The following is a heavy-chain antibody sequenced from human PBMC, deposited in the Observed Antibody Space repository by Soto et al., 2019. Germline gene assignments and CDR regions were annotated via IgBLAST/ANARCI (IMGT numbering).Heavy chain of an antibody. CDR2: LQPSTGRT. J-gene: IGHJ4*02. V-gene: IGHV1-8*01. Sequence: GASVKVSCKASGYRFTSLDINWVRQTAGQGLEWMGWLQPSTGRTGYAQKFQGRVTMTRDTSINTAYMELTTLTSDDTDFYYCARGVSAGVDYWGQGTLVTVSS. CDR3: ARGVSAGVDY. CDR1: GYRFTSLD. D-gene: IGHD1-26*01.